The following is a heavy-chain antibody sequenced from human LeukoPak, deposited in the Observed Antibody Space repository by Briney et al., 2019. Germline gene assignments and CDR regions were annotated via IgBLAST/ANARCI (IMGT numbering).Heavy chain of an antibody. J-gene: IGHJ5*02. Sequence: GGSLRLSCAASGFTFSSYWMHWVRQAPGKGLVWVSRINSDGSSTSYADSVKGRFTISRDNAKDTLYLQMNSLRAEDTAVYYCARESYDYVWGSYRFNWFDPWGQGTLVTVSS. V-gene: IGHV3-74*01. CDR1: GFTFSSYW. CDR2: INSDGSST. CDR3: ARESYDYVWGSYRFNWFDP. D-gene: IGHD3-16*02.